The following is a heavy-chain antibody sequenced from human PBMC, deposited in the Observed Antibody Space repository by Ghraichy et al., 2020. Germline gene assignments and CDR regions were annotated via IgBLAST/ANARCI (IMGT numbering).Heavy chain of an antibody. CDR2: ISGSGGST. J-gene: IGHJ4*02. D-gene: IGHD3-22*01. Sequence: GGSLRLSCAASGFTFSSYAMSWVRQAPGKGLEWVSAISGSGGSTYYADSVKGRFTISRDNSKNTLYLQMNSLRAEDTAVYYCAKRQEGTYYYDSSGYGYWGQGTLVTVSS. V-gene: IGHV3-23*01. CDR1: GFTFSSYA. CDR3: AKRQEGTYYYDSSGYGY.